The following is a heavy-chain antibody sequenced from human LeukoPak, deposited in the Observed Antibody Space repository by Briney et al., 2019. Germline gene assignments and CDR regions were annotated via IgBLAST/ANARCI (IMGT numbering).Heavy chain of an antibody. CDR1: GGSISSYY. D-gene: IGHD6-13*01. J-gene: IGHJ4*02. V-gene: IGHV4-59*01. CDR3: ARGWYSSRS. Sequence: SETLSLPSTVSGGSISSYYWSWIRQPPGKGLEWIGYIYYSGSTNYNPPPNSRVTISVDTSKNQFSLKLSSVTGADTAVYYCARGWYSSRSWGQGTLVSVSS. CDR2: IYYSGST.